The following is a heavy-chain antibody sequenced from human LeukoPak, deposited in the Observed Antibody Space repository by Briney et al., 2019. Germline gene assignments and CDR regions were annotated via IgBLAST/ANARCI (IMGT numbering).Heavy chain of an antibody. CDR2: IYHSGGT. V-gene: IGHV4-38-2*02. CDR1: GYSISSGYY. CDR3: ARGVKVYYCYYMDV. Sequence: SETLSLTCTVSGYSISSGYYWGWVRQPPVKGLEWIGSIYHSGGTYYNPSLKSRVTISVDTSKNQFSLKLSSVTAADTAVYYCARGVKVYYCYYMDVWGKGTTVTVSS. D-gene: IGHD3-10*01. J-gene: IGHJ6*03.